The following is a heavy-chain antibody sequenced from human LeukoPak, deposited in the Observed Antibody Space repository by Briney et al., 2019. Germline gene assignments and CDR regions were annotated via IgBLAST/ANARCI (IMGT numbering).Heavy chain of an antibody. CDR3: AREYAGQLLRRAFAY. Sequence: PSETLSLTCTVSGGSINNYYWNWIRQPPGKGLEWIGYIYYSGSTNYNPSLKSRVTISVDTSKNQFSLKLSSVTAADTAVYYCAREYAGQLLRRAFAYWGQGTLVTVSS. J-gene: IGHJ4*02. D-gene: IGHD6-6*01. CDR2: IYYSGST. CDR1: GGSINNYY. V-gene: IGHV4-59*01.